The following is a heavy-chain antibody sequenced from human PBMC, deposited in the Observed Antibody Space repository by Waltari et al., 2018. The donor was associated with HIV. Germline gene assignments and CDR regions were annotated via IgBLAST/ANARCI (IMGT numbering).Heavy chain of an antibody. CDR3: ARDRCTSSGGSCYNWFDP. J-gene: IGHJ5*02. D-gene: IGHD2-15*01. Sequence: EVQLVESGGGLVQPGGSLRLSCAASGFTFSAYWMHWVRQAPGKGLVWGSRINSDGSNTNYADSVKGRFTISRDNAKHTLYLQMNSLRAEDTALYYCARDRCTSSGGSCYNWFDPWGQGSLVTVSS. V-gene: IGHV3-74*01. CDR1: GFTFSAYW. CDR2: INSDGSNT.